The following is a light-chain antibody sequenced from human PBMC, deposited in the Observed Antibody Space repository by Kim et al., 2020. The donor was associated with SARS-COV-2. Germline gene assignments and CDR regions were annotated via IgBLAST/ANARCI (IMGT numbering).Light chain of an antibody. CDR3: SSYAGSNNLV. V-gene: IGLV2-8*01. CDR1: SSDVGGYNY. J-gene: IGLJ2*01. Sequence: GPSSTISCTGTSSDVGGYNYVSWYQQHPGKAPKLMIYEVSKRPSGVPDRFSGSKSGNTASLTVSGLQAEDEADYYCSSYAGSNNLVFGGGTQLTVL. CDR2: EVS.